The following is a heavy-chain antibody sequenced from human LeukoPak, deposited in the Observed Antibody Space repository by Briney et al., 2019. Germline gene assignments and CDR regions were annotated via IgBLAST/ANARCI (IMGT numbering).Heavy chain of an antibody. CDR3: ARGPDGIVVAGPEYYFDY. Sequence: SETLSLTCTVSGGSISSGGYYWSWIRQHPGKGLEWIGYIHYSGSTYNNPSLKSQVTISVDTSKNQFSLKLSSVTAADTAVYYCARGPDGIVVAGPEYYFDYWGQGTLVTVSS. CDR2: IHYSGST. V-gene: IGHV4-31*01. CDR1: GGSISSGGYY. D-gene: IGHD6-19*01. J-gene: IGHJ4*02.